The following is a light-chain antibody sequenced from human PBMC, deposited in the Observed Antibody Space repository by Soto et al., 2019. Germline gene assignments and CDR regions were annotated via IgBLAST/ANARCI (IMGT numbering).Light chain of an antibody. J-gene: IGKJ2*01. V-gene: IGKV1-39*01. CDR2: AAS. CDR3: QQSYSTRYT. CDR1: QSMSNY. Sequence: DIHMTQSPSSLSASVGDRVTITCRASQSMSNYLNWYQQKPGKAPKLLIYAASTLQRGVPSRFSGSGSGTDFTLTISSLQPEDFATYFCQQSYSTRYTFGQGTKRDMK.